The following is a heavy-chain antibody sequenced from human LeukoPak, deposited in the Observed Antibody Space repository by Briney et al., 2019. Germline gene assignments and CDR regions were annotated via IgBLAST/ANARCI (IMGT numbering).Heavy chain of an antibody. CDR1: EYTLTQLS. CDR3: ARGRVEMATIGYYFDF. D-gene: IGHD5-24*01. J-gene: IGHJ4*02. CDR2: FDPENGET. V-gene: IGHV1-24*01. Sequence: ASVKVSCKVSEYTLTQLSMHWVRQAPGKGLEWMGGFDPENGETIYAQKFLGRVTMTEDTSTDTTYMELTSLRSEDTAVYYCARGRVEMATIGYYFDFWGQGTQVTVS.